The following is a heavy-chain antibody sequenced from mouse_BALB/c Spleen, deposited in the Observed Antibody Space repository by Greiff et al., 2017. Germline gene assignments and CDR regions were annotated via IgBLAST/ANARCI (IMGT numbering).Heavy chain of an antibody. CDR2: INPSSGYT. V-gene: IGHV1-4*01. CDR3: ALYYGSSYAWFAY. Sequence: QVHVKQSGAELARPGASVKMSCKASGYTFTSYTMHWVKQRPGQGLEWIGYINPSSGYTNYNQKFKDKATLTADKSSSTAYMQLSSLTSEDSAVYYCALYYGSSYAWFAYWGQGTLVTVSA. CDR1: GYTFTSYT. J-gene: IGHJ3*01. D-gene: IGHD1-1*01.